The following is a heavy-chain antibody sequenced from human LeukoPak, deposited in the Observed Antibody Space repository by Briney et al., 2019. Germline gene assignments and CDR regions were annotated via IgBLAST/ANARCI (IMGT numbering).Heavy chain of an antibody. V-gene: IGHV3-20*04. CDR1: GFLFDDFG. J-gene: IGHJ6*03. D-gene: IGHD2-15*01. CDR2: INWNGYSA. CDR3: AREYIVAVVNGGVNSFYYYMDV. Sequence: PGVSLRLSCGASGFLFDDFGMTWVRQVPGKGLEWVSGINWNGYSAGYADSVTGRFTIYRDNAKNYVYLQMNSLRAEDTALYYCAREYIVAVVNGGVNSFYYYMDVWGKGTTVTVSS.